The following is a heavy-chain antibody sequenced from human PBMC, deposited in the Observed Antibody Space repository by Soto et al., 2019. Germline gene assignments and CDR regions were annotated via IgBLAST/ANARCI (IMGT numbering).Heavy chain of an antibody. CDR3: AKPFPEIGYHYDIWYFDL. V-gene: IGHV3-30*18. J-gene: IGHJ2*01. CDR2: ISHDGSTR. Sequence: QVQLVESGGGVVQPGSSLRLSCVASGFTFSSYGMHWVRQAPDKGLEWVAVISHDGSTRYYADSVKGRFTISRDNSKNTVYLQMNRLRVEDTAVYYCAKPFPEIGYHYDIWYFDLWGRGTLVPVSS. D-gene: IGHD3-9*01. CDR1: GFTFSSYG.